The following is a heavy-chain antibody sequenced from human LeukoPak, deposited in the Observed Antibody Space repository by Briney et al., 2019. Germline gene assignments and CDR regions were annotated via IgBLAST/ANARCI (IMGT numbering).Heavy chain of an antibody. CDR3: ARDSTRFDY. CDR2: ISSSSTYI. CDR1: GFTFSSYS. V-gene: IGHV3-21*01. Sequence: GGSLRLSCVASGFTFSSYSMNWVRQAPGKGLEWVSSISSSSTYIYYTDSMKGRFTISRDNAKNSLYLQMNSLRAEDTAVYYCARDSTRFDYWGQGILVTVSS. J-gene: IGHJ4*02.